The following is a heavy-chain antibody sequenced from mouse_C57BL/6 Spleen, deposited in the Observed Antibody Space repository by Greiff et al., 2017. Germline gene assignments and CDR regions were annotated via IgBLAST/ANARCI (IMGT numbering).Heavy chain of an antibody. V-gene: IGHV1-81*01. Sequence: QVQLQQSGAELARPGASVKLSCKASGYTFTSYGISWVKQRTGQGLEWIGEIYPRSGNTYYNEKFKGKATLTADKSSSPAYMELRSLTSEDSAVYFCTRHYGSSSPWFAYWGQGTLVTVSA. CDR3: TRHYGSSSPWFAY. D-gene: IGHD1-1*01. CDR2: IYPRSGNT. CDR1: GYTFTSYG. J-gene: IGHJ3*01.